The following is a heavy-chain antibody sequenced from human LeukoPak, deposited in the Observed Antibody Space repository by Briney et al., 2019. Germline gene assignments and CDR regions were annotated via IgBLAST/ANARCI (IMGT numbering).Heavy chain of an antibody. J-gene: IGHJ2*01. CDR3: ARSPVTTIYWYFGL. V-gene: IGHV4-4*07. CDR2: IYSSGSY. D-gene: IGHD4-17*01. Sequence: SETLSLTCTVSGGSISDYYWSWIRQPAEKGLEWIGRIYSSGSYNYNPSLRGRVTMSVDTSTNQFSLRLYSVTAADTAVYFCARSPVTTIYWYFGLWGRGTLVTVSS. CDR1: GGSISDYY.